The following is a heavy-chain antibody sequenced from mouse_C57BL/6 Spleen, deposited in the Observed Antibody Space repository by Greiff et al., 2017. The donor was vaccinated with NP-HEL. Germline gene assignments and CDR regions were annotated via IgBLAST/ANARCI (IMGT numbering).Heavy chain of an antibody. J-gene: IGHJ4*01. V-gene: IGHV1-50*01. CDR2: LDPSDSYT. D-gene: IGHD6-1*01. CDR1: GYTFTSYW. Sequence: QVQLQQPGAELVKPGASVKLSCKASGYTFTSYWMQWVKQRPGQGLEWIGELDPSDSYTNYNQKFKGKATLTVDTSSSTAYMQLSSLTSEDSAVYYCASNPQGYYAMDYWGQGTSVTVSS. CDR3: ASNPQGYYAMDY.